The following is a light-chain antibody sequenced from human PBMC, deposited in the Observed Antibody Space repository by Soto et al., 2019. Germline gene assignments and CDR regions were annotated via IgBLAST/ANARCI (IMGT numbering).Light chain of an antibody. CDR2: KAS. CDR3: QQYKSVSLLT. V-gene: IGKV1-5*03. CDR1: QSINTW. J-gene: IGKJ4*01. Sequence: DIPMTQSPSTLSASVGDRVIITCRATQSINTWLAWYQQKPGKAPKLLIYKASTLDSGVPSRFSGSGSGTEFTLTISSLQPDDFATYYCQQYKSVSLLTFGGGTKVEIK.